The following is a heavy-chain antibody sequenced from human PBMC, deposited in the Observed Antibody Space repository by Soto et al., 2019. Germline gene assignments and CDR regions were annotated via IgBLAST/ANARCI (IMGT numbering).Heavy chain of an antibody. V-gene: IGHV1-2*02. CDR2: INPNSGGT. D-gene: IGHD6-13*01. CDR3: ARGEGSSWYFYYFDY. J-gene: IGHJ4*02. Sequence: QVQLVQSGAEVKKPRASVKVSCKASGYTFSGYYMHWVRQAPGQGLEWMGWINPNSGGTNYAQKFQGRVTMTRDTSISTAYMEFSSLRSDDTAVYYCARGEGSSWYFYYFDYWGQGTLVTVSS. CDR1: GYTFSGYY.